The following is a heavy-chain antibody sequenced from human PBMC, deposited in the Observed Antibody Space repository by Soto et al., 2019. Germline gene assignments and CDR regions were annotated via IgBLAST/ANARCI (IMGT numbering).Heavy chain of an antibody. CDR1: GYTFTSYA. CDR3: ARDSDFWSNVWFDP. Sequence: ASVKVSCKASGYTFTSYAIHWVRQAPGQSPEWMGSINAGNGNTKYSENFQGRLTITRDTFASTAYMELSSLRSEDTAVYYCARDSDFWSNVWFDPWGQGTLVTVSS. V-gene: IGHV1-3*01. D-gene: IGHD3-3*01. CDR2: INAGNGNT. J-gene: IGHJ5*02.